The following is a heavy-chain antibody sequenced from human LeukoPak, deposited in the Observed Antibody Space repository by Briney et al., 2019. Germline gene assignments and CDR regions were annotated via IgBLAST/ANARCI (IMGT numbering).Heavy chain of an antibody. Sequence: GGSLRLSCAASGFTFSSYGMHWVRQAPGKGLEWVAFIRYDGSNKYYADSVKGRFTISRDNSKNTLYLQMTSLRAEDTAVYYCTRRYSSSRNSYYYYYYMDVWGKGTTVTISS. D-gene: IGHD6-13*01. CDR3: TRRYSSSRNSYYYYYYMDV. CDR1: GFTFSSYG. V-gene: IGHV3-30*02. CDR2: IRYDGSNK. J-gene: IGHJ6*03.